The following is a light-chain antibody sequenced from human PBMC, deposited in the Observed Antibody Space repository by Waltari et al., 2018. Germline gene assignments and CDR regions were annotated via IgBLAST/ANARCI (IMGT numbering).Light chain of an antibody. V-gene: IGKV2-30*02. CDR2: KVS. J-gene: IGKJ1*01. CDR1: QSLVHRDGNTY. Sequence: DVVMTQSPLSLPVTLGQPASISCRSSQSLVHRDGNTYLNWFPQRPGQSPRRLIYKVSNRDSGVPDRFSGSGSGTDFTLKISRVEAEDVGVFYCMQATLWPWTFGQGTKVEIK. CDR3: MQATLWPWT.